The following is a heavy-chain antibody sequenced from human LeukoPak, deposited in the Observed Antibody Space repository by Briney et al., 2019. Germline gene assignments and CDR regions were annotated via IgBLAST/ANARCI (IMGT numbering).Heavy chain of an antibody. CDR3: ARHEGSGWYYFDY. Sequence: SETLSLTWTVSGGSISSYYWSWIRQPPGKGLEWIGYIYYSGSTNYNPSLKSRVTISVDTSKNQFSLKLSSVTAADTAVYYCARHEGSGWYYFDYWGQGTLVTVSS. CDR2: IYYSGST. D-gene: IGHD6-19*01. V-gene: IGHV4-59*08. J-gene: IGHJ4*02. CDR1: GGSISSYY.